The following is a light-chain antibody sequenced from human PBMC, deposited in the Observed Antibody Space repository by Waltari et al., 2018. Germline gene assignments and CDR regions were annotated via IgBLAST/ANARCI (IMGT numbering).Light chain of an antibody. J-gene: IGKJ4*01. CDR1: QSLLHSNGYYY. CDR2: LGA. CDR3: MQSLQTPLT. V-gene: IGKV2-28*01. Sequence: IVMTQSPLSLPVIPGEPASISCRSSQSLLHSNGYYYLDWYLQKPGQSPQLLIYLGANRASGVPDRFTGSGSGTTFTLKISRVEAEDVGVYYCMQSLQTPLTFGGGTKVEIK.